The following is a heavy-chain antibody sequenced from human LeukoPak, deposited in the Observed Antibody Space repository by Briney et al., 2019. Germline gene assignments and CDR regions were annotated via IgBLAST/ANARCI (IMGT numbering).Heavy chain of an antibody. J-gene: IGHJ5*02. CDR3: ARDSVRYQLPGHWFDP. Sequence: PGGSLRLSCAASGFTFSSYSMNWVRQAPGKGLEWVSRINTDGSSTSYADSVKGRFTISRDNAKNTLYLQMNSLRAEDTAVYYCARDSVRYQLPGHWFDPWGQGTLVTVSS. V-gene: IGHV3-74*01. CDR2: INTDGSST. CDR1: GFTFSSYS. D-gene: IGHD2-2*01.